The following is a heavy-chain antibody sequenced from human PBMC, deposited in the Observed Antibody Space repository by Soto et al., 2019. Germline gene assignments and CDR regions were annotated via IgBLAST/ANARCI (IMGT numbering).Heavy chain of an antibody. J-gene: IGHJ4*02. V-gene: IGHV3-11*06. CDR2: ISSSSSYT. Sequence: LRLSCAASGFTFSDYYMSWIRQAPGKGLEWVSYISSSSSYTNYADSVKGRFTISRDNAKNSLYLQMNSLRAEDTAVYYCARAKSMTTVVPYTFDYWGQGTLVTVSS. CDR1: GFTFSDYY. D-gene: IGHD4-17*01. CDR3: ARAKSMTTVVPYTFDY.